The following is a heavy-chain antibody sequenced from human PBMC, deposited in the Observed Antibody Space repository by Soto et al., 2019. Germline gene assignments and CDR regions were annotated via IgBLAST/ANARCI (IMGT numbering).Heavy chain of an antibody. D-gene: IGHD2-2*01. J-gene: IGHJ5*02. CDR1: GYTFTSYG. V-gene: IGHV1-18*01. CDR3: ARDSLGYCSSISCYDWFDP. Sequence: ASVKVSCKASGYTFTSYGISWVRQAPGQGLEWMGWISAYNGNTNYAQKLQGRVTMTTDTSTSTAYMELRSLRSDDTAVYYCARDSLGYCSSISCYDWFDPWGQGTLVTVS. CDR2: ISAYNGNT.